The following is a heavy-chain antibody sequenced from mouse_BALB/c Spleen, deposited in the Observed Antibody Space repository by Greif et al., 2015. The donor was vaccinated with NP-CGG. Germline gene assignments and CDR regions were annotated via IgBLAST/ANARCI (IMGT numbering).Heavy chain of an antibody. D-gene: IGHD2-4*01. CDR2: ILPSIGRT. CDR1: DSEVFPIAY. CDR3: ARLSDDYESY. V-gene: IGHV15-2*02. Sequence: QVQLQQSGSELRSPGSSVKLSCKDFDSEVFPIAYMSWVRQKPGHGFEWIGDILPSIGRTIYGEKFEDKATLDADTVSNTSCLELISLSSEDSAIYCSARLSDDYESYWGKGTSLTIAS. J-gene: IGHJ2*02.